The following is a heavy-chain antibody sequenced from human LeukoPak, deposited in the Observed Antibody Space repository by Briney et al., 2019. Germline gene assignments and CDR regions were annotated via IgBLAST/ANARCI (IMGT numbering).Heavy chain of an antibody. CDR3: AVPAATRNYYYGMDV. J-gene: IGHJ6*02. CDR1: GFTFSSYV. V-gene: IGHV3-48*02. CDR2: INHNGEMI. Sequence: QPGGSLRLSCAASGFTFSSYVMSWVRQAPGKGLEWVSYINHNGEMIYYADSVKGRFTISGDNAKNSLDLQMNSLRDEDTAVYYCAVPAATRNYYYGMDVWGQGTTVTVSS. D-gene: IGHD2-2*01.